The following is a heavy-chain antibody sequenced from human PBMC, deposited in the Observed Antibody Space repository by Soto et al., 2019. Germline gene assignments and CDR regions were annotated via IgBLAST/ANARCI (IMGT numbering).Heavy chain of an antibody. J-gene: IGHJ5*02. CDR1: VGSSSIYS. CDR3: AGERGPNSGYYHYGFDA. V-gene: IGHV1-69*13. CDR2: IIPIFGTA. Sequence: SLKVSCKDSVGSSSIYSITWVLQAPQPGLERMGGIIPIFGTANSAQKFQATDTITADESTSTAYMELSSVRSQGTAVYYCAGERGPNSGYYHYGFDAWGQGALVTV. D-gene: IGHD3-22*01.